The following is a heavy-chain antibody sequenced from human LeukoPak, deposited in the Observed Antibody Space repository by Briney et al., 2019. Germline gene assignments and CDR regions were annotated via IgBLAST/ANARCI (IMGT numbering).Heavy chain of an antibody. J-gene: IGHJ6*03. Sequence: PGGSLRLSCAASGFTFSTYAMSWVRQAPGKGLEWVALISYDGRNKYHADSVKGRFTISRDNSKNTLYLQMNSLRPEDTAVYYCARARGLYYMDVWGKGTTVTVSS. CDR2: ISYDGRNK. CDR3: ARARGLYYMDV. CDR1: GFTFSTYA. V-gene: IGHV3-30*01.